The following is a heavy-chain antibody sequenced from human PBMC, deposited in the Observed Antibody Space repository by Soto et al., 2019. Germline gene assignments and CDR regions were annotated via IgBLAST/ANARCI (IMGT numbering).Heavy chain of an antibody. CDR1: GYTFTGYY. Sequence: GASVKVSGKASGYTFTGYYMHWVRQAPGQGLEWMGWINPNSGGTNYAQKFQGWVTMTRDTSISTAYMELSRLRSDDTAVYYCAIASTPDLTRYDYWGQGTLVTVSS. CDR3: AIASTPDLTRYDY. D-gene: IGHD3-9*01. CDR2: INPNSGGT. J-gene: IGHJ4*02. V-gene: IGHV1-2*04.